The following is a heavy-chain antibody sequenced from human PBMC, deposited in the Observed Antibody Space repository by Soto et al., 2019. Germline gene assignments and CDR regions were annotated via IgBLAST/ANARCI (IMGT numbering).Heavy chain of an antibody. V-gene: IGHV3-33*01. CDR1: GFTFSSYG. CDR2: IWYDGSNK. Sequence: GGSLRLSCAASGFTFSSYGKHWVRQAPGKELEWVAVIWYDGSNKYYADSVKGRFTISRDNYKNTLYLQMKSLRAEDTAVYYCARDRIQGLSGAFDIWGQGTMVTVAS. CDR3: ARDRIQGLSGAFDI. J-gene: IGHJ3*02. D-gene: IGHD2-15*01.